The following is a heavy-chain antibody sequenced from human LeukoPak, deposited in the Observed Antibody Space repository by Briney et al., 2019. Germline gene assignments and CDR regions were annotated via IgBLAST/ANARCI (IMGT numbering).Heavy chain of an antibody. Sequence: GGSLRLSCAASGFTFSSYGMHWVRQAPGKGLEWVAVIWYDGSNKYYADSVKGRFTISRDNSKNTLYLQMNSLRAEDTAVYYCARASSSTSKGRPNWFDPWGQGTLVTVSS. CDR1: GFTFSSYG. CDR3: ARASSSTSKGRPNWFDP. CDR2: IWYDGSNK. J-gene: IGHJ5*02. D-gene: IGHD2-2*01. V-gene: IGHV3-33*01.